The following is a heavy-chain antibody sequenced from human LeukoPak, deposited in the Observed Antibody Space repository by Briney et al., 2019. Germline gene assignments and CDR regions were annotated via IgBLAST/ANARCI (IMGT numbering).Heavy chain of an antibody. D-gene: IGHD2-15*01. J-gene: IGHJ4*02. V-gene: IGHV4-30-2*03. CDR3: VRRSDLTTNVDY. CDR2: GSSSEST. Sequence: PSQTLSLTCAVSGGSISSGGYSWSWIRQPPGKGLEWIGSGSSSESTYYNPSLKGRVTISVDTSRNQFSLKLSSVTAADTAVYYCVRRSDLTTNVDYWGQGTLVTVSS. CDR1: GGSISSGGYS.